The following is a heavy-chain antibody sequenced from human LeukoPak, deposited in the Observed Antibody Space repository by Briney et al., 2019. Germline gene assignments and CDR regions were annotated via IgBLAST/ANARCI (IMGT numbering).Heavy chain of an antibody. J-gene: IGHJ3*02. CDR2: ISGSGGST. D-gene: IGHD5-12*01. Sequence: GGSLRLSCAASGFTFSSYAMSWVRQAPGKGLEWVSAISGSGGSTYYADSVKGRFTISRDNAKNSLYLQMNSLRAEDTAVYYCARGSDIVATGGAFDIWGQGTMVTVSS. CDR1: GFTFSSYA. CDR3: ARGSDIVATGGAFDI. V-gene: IGHV3-23*01.